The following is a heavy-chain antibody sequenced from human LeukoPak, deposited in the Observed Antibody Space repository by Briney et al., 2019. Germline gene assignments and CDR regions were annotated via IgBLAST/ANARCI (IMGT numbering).Heavy chain of an antibody. CDR1: GFPFSSYG. J-gene: IGHJ4*02. Sequence: GGSLRLSCAASGFPFSSYGMSWVRQAPGKGLERVSTISASGFSTYFADSVKGRFTISRDSSRNTLYLQMDSLRAEDTALYYCAKSTTSGTTGYCADWGQGTLVTVSS. D-gene: IGHD3-9*01. V-gene: IGHV3-23*01. CDR2: ISASGFST. CDR3: AKSTTSGTTGYCAD.